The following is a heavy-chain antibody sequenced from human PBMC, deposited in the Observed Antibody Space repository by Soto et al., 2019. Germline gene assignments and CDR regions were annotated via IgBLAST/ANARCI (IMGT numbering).Heavy chain of an antibody. D-gene: IGHD4-4*01. CDR2: IIPIFGTA. Sequence: QVQLVQSGAEVKKPGSSVKVSCKASGGTSSNYAINWVRQAPGQGLEWMGGIIPIFGTADYAQKFQGRVTITADESTSTAYMELSSLRSEDTAVYYWASPTVGYYNGMDVWGQGTTVTVSS. CDR3: ASPTVGYYNGMDV. J-gene: IGHJ6*02. CDR1: GGTSSNYA. V-gene: IGHV1-69*12.